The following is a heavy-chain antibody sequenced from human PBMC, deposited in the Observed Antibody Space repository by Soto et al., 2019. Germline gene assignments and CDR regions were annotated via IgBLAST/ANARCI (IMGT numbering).Heavy chain of an antibody. CDR3: ARLGAFYQAMDS. J-gene: IGHJ1*01. D-gene: IGHD2-2*01. V-gene: IGHV4-61*08. Sequence: SETLSLTCTVSGGSISSGGYYWSWIRQPPGKGLEWLGYIYYAGTTTYNPSLQSRVSISLDTSKNEVSLKLTSVTAADTAVYFCARLGAFYQAMDSWGQGTLVTVSS. CDR1: GGSISSGGYY. CDR2: IYYAGTT.